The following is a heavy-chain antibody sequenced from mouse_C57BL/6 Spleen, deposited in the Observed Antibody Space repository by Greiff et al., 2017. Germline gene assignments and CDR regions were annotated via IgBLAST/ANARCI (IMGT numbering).Heavy chain of an antibody. V-gene: IGHV2-2*01. J-gene: IGHJ4*01. CDR3: ARIPLITTVVATRDYYAMDY. CDR2: IWSGGST. Sequence: QVQLQQSGPGLVQPSQSLSITCTVSGFSLTSYGVHWVRQSPGKGLEWLGVIWSGGSTDYNAAFISRLSISKDNSKSQVFFKMNSLQADDTAIYXCARIPLITTVVATRDYYAMDYWGQGTSVTVSS. CDR1: GFSLTSYG. D-gene: IGHD1-1*01.